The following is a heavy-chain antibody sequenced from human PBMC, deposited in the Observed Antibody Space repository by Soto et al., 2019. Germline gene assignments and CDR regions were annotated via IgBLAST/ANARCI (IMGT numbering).Heavy chain of an antibody. CDR1: GFTCTSYA. D-gene: IGHD3-16*02. CDR3: ARDRIRLGELSLIGYFDY. J-gene: IGHJ4*02. V-gene: IGHV3-30*15. CDR2: ISYDGINE. Sequence: QVQLVESGGSVDQPGRSLRLSCEASGFTCTSYAMHWVRQTPGKGLEKVAVISYDGINEYYADSVKGRFTISRDNSKNTLFLQMSSLRVEDTAVYYCARDRIRLGELSLIGYFDYWGQGTLVTVSS.